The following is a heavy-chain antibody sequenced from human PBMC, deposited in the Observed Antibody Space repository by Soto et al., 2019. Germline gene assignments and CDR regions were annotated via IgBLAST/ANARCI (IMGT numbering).Heavy chain of an antibody. CDR2: INPSGGST. D-gene: IGHD3-9*01. V-gene: IGHV1-3*01. Sequence: GASVKVSCKASGYTFTSYAIHWVRQAPGERLEWMGIINPSGGSTSYAQNFQGRVTITRDTFADTAYMELSSLRSGDTAVYYCARDLGYDILTGYSYYYYYAMDVWGQGTTVTVSS. CDR3: ARDLGYDILTGYSYYYYYAMDV. J-gene: IGHJ6*02. CDR1: GYTFTSYA.